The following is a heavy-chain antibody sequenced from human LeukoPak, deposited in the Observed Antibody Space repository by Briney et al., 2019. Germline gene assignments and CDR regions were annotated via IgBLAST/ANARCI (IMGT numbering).Heavy chain of an antibody. Sequence: SVKVSCKASGGTFSIYAISWVRQAPGQGLEWMGGIIPIFGTANYAQKFQGRVTITADESTSTAYMELSSLRSEDTAVYYCASDSEGQQLVQFGYYYGMDVWGQGTTVTVSS. D-gene: IGHD6-13*01. CDR2: IIPIFGTA. J-gene: IGHJ6*02. CDR1: GGTFSIYA. V-gene: IGHV1-69*13. CDR3: ASDSEGQQLVQFGYYYGMDV.